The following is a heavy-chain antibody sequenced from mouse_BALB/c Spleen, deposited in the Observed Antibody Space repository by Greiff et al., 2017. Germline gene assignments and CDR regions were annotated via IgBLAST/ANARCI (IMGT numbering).Heavy chain of an antibody. J-gene: IGHJ1*01. D-gene: IGHD1-1*01. CDR3: ASPYYGSSYWYFDV. CDR2: IDPANGNT. CDR1: GFNIKDTY. Sequence: VQLQQSGAELVKPGASVKLSCTASGFNIKDTYMHWVKQRPEQGLEWIGRIDPANGNTKYDPKFQGKATITADTSSNTAYLQLSSLTSEDTAVYYCASPYYGSSYWYFDVWGAGTTVTVSS. V-gene: IGHV14-3*02.